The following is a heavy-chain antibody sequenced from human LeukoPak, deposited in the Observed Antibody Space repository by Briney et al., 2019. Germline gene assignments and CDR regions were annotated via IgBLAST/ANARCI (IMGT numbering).Heavy chain of an antibody. Sequence: GGSLRLSCAASGFTFSTYWMSWVRQAPGKGLEWVANIKQDGSEKHYVDSVKGRFTIFRDNTNNLLFLQMDSLRAEDTAFYYCSREDYFGSGSPAYWGQGTLVTVSS. CDR1: GFTFSTYW. D-gene: IGHD3-10*01. J-gene: IGHJ4*02. CDR3: SREDYFGSGSPAY. V-gene: IGHV3-7*01. CDR2: IKQDGSEK.